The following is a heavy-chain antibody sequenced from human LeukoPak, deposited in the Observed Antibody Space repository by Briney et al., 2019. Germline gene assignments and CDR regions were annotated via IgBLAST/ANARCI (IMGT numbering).Heavy chain of an antibody. D-gene: IGHD4-17*01. CDR3: ARRYGDYEAFHY. CDR2: IYYSGST. Sequence: SETLSLTCTVSGGSISSSSYYWGWIRQPPGKGLEWIGSIYYSGSTYYNPSLKSRVTISVDTSKNQFSLKLSSVTAADTAVYYCARRYGDYEAFHYWGQGTLVTVSS. CDR1: GGSISSSSYY. J-gene: IGHJ4*02. V-gene: IGHV4-39*01.